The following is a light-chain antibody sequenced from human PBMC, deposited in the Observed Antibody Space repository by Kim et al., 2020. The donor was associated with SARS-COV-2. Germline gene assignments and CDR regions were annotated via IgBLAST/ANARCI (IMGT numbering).Light chain of an antibody. J-gene: IGLJ3*02. CDR3: AAWDDSLSGPV. CDR1: SSNIGSNY. Sequence: GQRVTISCYGSSSNIGSNYVYWYQQLPGTAPKLLIYSNNQRPSGVPDRFSGSKSGTSASLAISGLRSEDEADYYCAAWDDSLSGPVFGGGTQLTVL. CDR2: SNN. V-gene: IGLV1-47*02.